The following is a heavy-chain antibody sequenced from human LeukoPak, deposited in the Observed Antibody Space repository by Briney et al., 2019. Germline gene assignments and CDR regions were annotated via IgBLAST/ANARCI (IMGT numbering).Heavy chain of an antibody. D-gene: IGHD3-22*01. CDR2: IKKDGSLK. CDR1: GFAFDIYW. Sequence: PGGSLRLSCAASGFAFDIYWMTWVRQAPGKGLEWVANIKKDGSLKQYVDAVRGRFTISRDNAKNSLYLQMNSLRAEDTAVYYCARVITDYYDSSGYFPYGMDVWGQGTLVTVSS. V-gene: IGHV3-7*01. J-gene: IGHJ6*02. CDR3: ARVITDYYDSSGYFPYGMDV.